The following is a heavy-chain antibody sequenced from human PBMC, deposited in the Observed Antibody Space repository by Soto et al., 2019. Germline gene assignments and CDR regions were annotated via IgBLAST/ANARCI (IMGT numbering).Heavy chain of an antibody. CDR3: VPDPAYGHASIPYS. Sequence: QAHLVESGGGVVQPGRSLRLSCAGSGFTFTSYGMHWVRQAPGTRLEWVAVISYDGGLQHFADSVKGRFTISRDNSKTMVLLQMTSLRAADTAVYYCVPDPAYGHASIPYSWGQGTLVSVSS. CDR1: GFTFTSYG. D-gene: IGHD3-16*01. CDR2: ISYDGGLQ. V-gene: IGHV3-30*03. J-gene: IGHJ4*02.